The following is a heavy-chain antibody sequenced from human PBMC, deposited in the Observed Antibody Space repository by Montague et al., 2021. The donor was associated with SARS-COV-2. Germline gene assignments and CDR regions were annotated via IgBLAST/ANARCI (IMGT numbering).Heavy chain of an antibody. CDR3: ARVRYYGSGTSLGMDV. Sequence: SETLSLTCTVSGGSISSNSWSWIWHPPGTGLQWIGNISYSGSTNYNPSLKSRVTISVDTSKNQFSLKLSSVTAADTAVYYCARVRYYGSGTSLGMDVWGQGTTVTVSS. V-gene: IGHV4-59*12. J-gene: IGHJ6*02. CDR2: ISYSGST. CDR1: GGSISSNS. D-gene: IGHD3-10*01.